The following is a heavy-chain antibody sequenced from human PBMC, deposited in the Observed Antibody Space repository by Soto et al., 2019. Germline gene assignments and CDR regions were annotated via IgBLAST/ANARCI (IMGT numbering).Heavy chain of an antibody. CDR1: GGTFDSYA. CDR2: VIPMFLKS. J-gene: IGHJ4*02. D-gene: IGHD3-16*01. Sequence: SVKVSCKASGGTFDSYAISWVRQAPGQGLEWMGGVIPMFLKSNYAQKFQGRVTITADKSTNTVYMEMNSLKSEDTAVYYCVRGGGEMANPPPYLYWGQGTQVTVS. CDR3: VRGGGEMANPPPYLY. V-gene: IGHV1-69*06.